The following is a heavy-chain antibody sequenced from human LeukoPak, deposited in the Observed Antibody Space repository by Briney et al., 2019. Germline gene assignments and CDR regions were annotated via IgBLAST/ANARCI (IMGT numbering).Heavy chain of an antibody. Sequence: PGGSLRLSCAASGFTFSSYSMNWVRQAPGKGLEWVSSISSSSNYIYYADSVKGRFTISRDNAKNSLYLQMNSLRAEDTALYYCARGQPGPYYYDSSAYYYAFDIWGQGTMVTVSS. J-gene: IGHJ3*02. D-gene: IGHD3-22*01. V-gene: IGHV3-21*01. CDR2: ISSSSNYI. CDR1: GFTFSSYS. CDR3: ARGQPGPYYYDSSAYYYAFDI.